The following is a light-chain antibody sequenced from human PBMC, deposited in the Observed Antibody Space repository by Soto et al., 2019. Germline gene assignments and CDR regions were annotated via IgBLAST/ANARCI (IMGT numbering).Light chain of an antibody. J-gene: IGKJ1*01. V-gene: IGKV1-5*01. CDR3: QQYNRYSWT. Sequence: DIQMTQSPSTLSASIGGRVTITCRASQSINSWLACYQQKPGKAPKLLIYDASSLDSGVPSRFSGSGSGTEFTLTISSLQPDDFATYYCQQYNRYSWTFGQGTKVEIK. CDR2: DAS. CDR1: QSINSW.